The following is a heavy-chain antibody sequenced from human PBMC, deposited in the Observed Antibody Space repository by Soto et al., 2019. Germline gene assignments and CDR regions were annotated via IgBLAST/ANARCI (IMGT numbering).Heavy chain of an antibody. J-gene: IGHJ6*02. D-gene: IGHD3-16*02. CDR3: ARVKRDYDYVWGSYRYYGMDV. CDR1: GGSISSGDYY. CDR2: IYYSGST. V-gene: IGHV4-30-4*01. Sequence: SETLSLTCTVSGGSISSGDYYWSWIGQPPGKGLEWIGYIYYSGSTYYNPSLKSRVTISVDTSKNQFSLKLSSVTAADTAVYYCARVKRDYDYVWGSYRYYGMDVWGQGTTVTVSS.